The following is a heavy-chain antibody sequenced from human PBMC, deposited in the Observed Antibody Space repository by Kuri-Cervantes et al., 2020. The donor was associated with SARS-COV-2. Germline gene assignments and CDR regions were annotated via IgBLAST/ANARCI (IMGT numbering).Heavy chain of an antibody. CDR1: GGSLSSYY. J-gene: IGHJ5*02. V-gene: IGHV4-59*08. Sequence: ESLKIPCTVSGGSLSSYYWSWIRQPPGKGLEWIGYIYYSGSTNYNPSLKSRVTISVDTSKNQFSLKLSSVTAADTAVYYCARGLVCTSCYGADNWFDPWGQGTLVTVSS. D-gene: IGHD2-2*01. CDR2: IYYSGST. CDR3: ARGLVCTSCYGADNWFDP.